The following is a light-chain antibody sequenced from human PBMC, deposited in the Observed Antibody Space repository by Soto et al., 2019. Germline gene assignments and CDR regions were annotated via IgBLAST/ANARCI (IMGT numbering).Light chain of an antibody. J-gene: IGLJ3*02. CDR3: YSTDSSGNHRV. CDR1: TLPRKY. CDR2: DDN. V-gene: IGLV3-10*01. Sequence: SYELTQPPWVSVSLGQTARITCSGDTLPRKYAYWYQKKSGQAPVLVIYDDNKRPSGIPERFSGASSGTMATLTISGAQVEDEADYSCYSTDSSGNHRVFGGGTKLTVL.